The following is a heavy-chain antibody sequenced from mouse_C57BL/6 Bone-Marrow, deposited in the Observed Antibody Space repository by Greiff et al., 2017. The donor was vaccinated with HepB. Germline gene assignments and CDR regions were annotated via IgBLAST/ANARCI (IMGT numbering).Heavy chain of an antibody. J-gene: IGHJ2*01. CDR1: GYTFTSYW. V-gene: IGHV1-59*01. CDR3: ARPTGSGYFDY. CDR2: IDPSDSYT. D-gene: IGHD1-1*01. Sequence: QVQLQQPGAELVRPGTSVTLSCKASGYTFTSYWMHWVKQRPGQGLEGIGVIDPSDSYTNYNQKFKGKATLTVDTSSSTAYMQLSSLTSEDAAVYYCARPTGSGYFDYWGQGTTLTVSS.